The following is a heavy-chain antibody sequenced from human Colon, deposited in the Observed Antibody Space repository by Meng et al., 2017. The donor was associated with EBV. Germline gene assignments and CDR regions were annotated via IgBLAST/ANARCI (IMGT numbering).Heavy chain of an antibody. CDR2: VKPDGTST. J-gene: IGHJ5*02. CDR1: GVTFSTYW. V-gene: IGHV3-74*01. D-gene: IGHD3-3*01. CDR3: VRDRPSWT. Sequence: ARGVGSGGRSVEPGGLLRLFCAASGVTFSTYWMHWVRQVPGKGLIWVSRVKPDGTSTYYADSVRGRFTISRDNAKNTVYLQMNTLRAEDTAVYYCVRDRPSWTWGQGTLVTVSS.